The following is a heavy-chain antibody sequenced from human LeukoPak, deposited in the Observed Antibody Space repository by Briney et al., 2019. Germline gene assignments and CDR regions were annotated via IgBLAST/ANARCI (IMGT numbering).Heavy chain of an antibody. Sequence: GGSLRLSCAASGVTFRSYSMSWVRQAPGKGLEWVAKMNEYGSDIFYVDSVKGRFTISRDNAKNSLYLQMDSLRAEDTAVYYCARPRGCSSNRCNNFDYWGQGALVTVSS. D-gene: IGHD2-2*01. J-gene: IGHJ4*02. CDR3: ARPRGCSSNRCNNFDY. V-gene: IGHV3-7*01. CDR2: MNEYGSDI. CDR1: GVTFRSYS.